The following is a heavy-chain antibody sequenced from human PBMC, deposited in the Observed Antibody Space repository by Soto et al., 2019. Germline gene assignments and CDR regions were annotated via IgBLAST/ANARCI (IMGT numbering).Heavy chain of an antibody. CDR3: ARESHDILTGPPWVWYFDL. J-gene: IGHJ2*01. CDR1: GGSFSGYY. D-gene: IGHD3-9*01. Sequence: QVQLQQWGAGPLRPLETLSLTCGVSGGSFSGYYWAWIRQSPGKGLEWIGEINDRGSINYNPSLKSLVSISVATSKTHYSLNLRSVTAADTAVYYCARESHDILTGPPWVWYFDLWGRGTLVTVSS. CDR2: INDRGSI. V-gene: IGHV4-34*01.